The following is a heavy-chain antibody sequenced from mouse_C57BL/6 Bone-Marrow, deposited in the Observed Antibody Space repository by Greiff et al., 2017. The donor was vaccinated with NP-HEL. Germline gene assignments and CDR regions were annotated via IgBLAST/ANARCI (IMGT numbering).Heavy chain of an antibody. D-gene: IGHD2-10*02. Sequence: EVQVVESGGGLVQPGGSLKLSCAASGFTFSDSYMYWVRQTPEKRLEWVAYISNGGGSTYYPDTVKGRFTISSDKAKNTLYLQMSRLNSEDTAMYYCARGYGNPYYYAMDYWGQGTSVTVSS. CDR2: ISNGGGST. V-gene: IGHV5-12*01. CDR3: ARGYGNPYYYAMDY. CDR1: GFTFSDSY. J-gene: IGHJ4*01.